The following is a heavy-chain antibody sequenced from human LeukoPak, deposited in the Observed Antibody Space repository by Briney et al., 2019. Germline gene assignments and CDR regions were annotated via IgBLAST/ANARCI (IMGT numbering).Heavy chain of an antibody. J-gene: IGHJ4*02. CDR3: AKMAGASTGNFDY. CDR1: GFTLSTYA. Sequence: GGSLRLSCAASGFTLSTYAMSWVRQAPGKGLEWVSAIRISGGSTYYADSVKGRFTISRDNSKNTLYLQMNSLRVEDTAVYYCAKMAGASTGNFDYWGQGTLVTVSS. V-gene: IGHV3-23*01. CDR2: IRISGGST. D-gene: IGHD1-26*01.